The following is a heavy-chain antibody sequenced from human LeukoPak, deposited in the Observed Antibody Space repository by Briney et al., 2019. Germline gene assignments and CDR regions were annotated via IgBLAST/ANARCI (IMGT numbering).Heavy chain of an antibody. D-gene: IGHD1-26*01. CDR2: IYYSGST. CDR3: ARSVSGSYGAFDV. V-gene: IGHV4-30-4*08. Sequence: SQTLSLTCTVPGGSISSGDYYWSWIRQPPGKGLEWIGYIYYSGSTYYNPSLKSRVTISVDTSKNQFSLKLSSVTAADTAVYYCARSVSGSYGAFDVWGQGTMVTVSS. J-gene: IGHJ3*01. CDR1: GGSISSGDYY.